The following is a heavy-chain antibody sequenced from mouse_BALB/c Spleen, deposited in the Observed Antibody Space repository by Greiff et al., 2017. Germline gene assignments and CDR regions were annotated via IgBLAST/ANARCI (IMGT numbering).Heavy chain of an antibody. J-gene: IGHJ4*01. CDR2: ISIYYDNT. CDR1: GYTFTDYA. CDR3: AYSLYAMDY. V-gene: IGHV1-67*01. Sequence: QVQLKESGPELVRPGESVKISCKGSGYTFTDYAMHWVKQSHAKSLEWIGVISIYYDNTNYNQKFKGKATMTVDKSSSTAYMELARLTSEDSAIYYCAYSLYAMDYWGQGTSVTVSS.